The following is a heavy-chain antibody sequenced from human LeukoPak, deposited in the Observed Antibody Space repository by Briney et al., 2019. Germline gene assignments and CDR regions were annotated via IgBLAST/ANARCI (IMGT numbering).Heavy chain of an antibody. Sequence: ASVKVSCKASGYTFTSYGISWVRQAPGQGLEWMGWINPNSGGTNYAQKFQGRVTMTRDTSISTAYMELSRLRSDDTAVYYCARDRTRTGYSSGWYHDYWGQGTLVTVSS. D-gene: IGHD6-19*01. CDR1: GYTFTSYG. CDR3: ARDRTRTGYSSGWYHDY. V-gene: IGHV1-2*02. CDR2: INPNSGGT. J-gene: IGHJ4*02.